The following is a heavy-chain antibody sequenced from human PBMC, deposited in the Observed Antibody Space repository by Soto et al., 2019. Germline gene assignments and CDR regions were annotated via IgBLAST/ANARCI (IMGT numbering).Heavy chain of an antibody. V-gene: IGHV3-23*01. D-gene: IGHD3-10*01. CDR1: GLTFINYA. Sequence: EVQLLESGGGLVQPGGSLRLSCAGSGLTFINYAMNWVGQAPGKGLEWVSTISGGGDAPFFADSVRGRFTISRDNSKNTVTLQMNNLGVDDTAVYFCARKVPGSTSRPDYWYFDLWGRGTLVTVSS. J-gene: IGHJ2*01. CDR2: ISGGGDAP. CDR3: ARKVPGSTSRPDYWYFDL.